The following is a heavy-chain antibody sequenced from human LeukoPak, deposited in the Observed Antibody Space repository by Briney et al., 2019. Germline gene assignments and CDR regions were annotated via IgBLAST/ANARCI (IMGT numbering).Heavy chain of an antibody. CDR1: GGSISSHY. V-gene: IGHV4-59*11. CDR2: IYYSGST. D-gene: IGHD2-2*01. J-gene: IGHJ6*03. Sequence: PSETLSLTCTVSGGSISSHYWSWIRQPPGKGLEWIGYIYYSGSTNYNPYLKSRVTISVDTSKNQFSLKLSSVTAADTAVYYCARGTDCSSTSCYPYYYYYMDVWGKGTTVTVSS. CDR3: ARGTDCSSTSCYPYYYYYMDV.